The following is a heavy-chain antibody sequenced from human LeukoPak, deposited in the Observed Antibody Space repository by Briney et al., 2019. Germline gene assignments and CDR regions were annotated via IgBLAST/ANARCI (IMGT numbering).Heavy chain of an antibody. J-gene: IGHJ4*02. V-gene: IGHV3-21*04. Sequence: GGSLGLSCAASGFTFSSYSMNWVRQAPGKGLEWVSSISSSSSYIYYADSVKGRFTISRDNAKNSLYLQMNSLRAEDTAVYYCATLTPYGSGRAFDYWGQGTLVTVSS. D-gene: IGHD3-10*01. CDR3: ATLTPYGSGRAFDY. CDR2: ISSSSSYI. CDR1: GFTFSSYS.